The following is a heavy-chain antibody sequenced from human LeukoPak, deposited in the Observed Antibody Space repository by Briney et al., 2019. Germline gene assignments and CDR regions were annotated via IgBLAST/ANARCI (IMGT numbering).Heavy chain of an antibody. J-gene: IGHJ6*02. CDR1: GFIFSNYA. D-gene: IGHD3-10*01. Sequence: GGSLRLSCAASGFIFSNYAMTWVRQAPGKGLEWVSILGGLSESVYYPDSVKGRFTVSRDNSKDTLYLEINSLRGEDTATYYCARRWLGDPNGMDVWGQGTTVTVSS. CDR2: LGGLSESV. CDR3: ARRWLGDPNGMDV. V-gene: IGHV3-23*01.